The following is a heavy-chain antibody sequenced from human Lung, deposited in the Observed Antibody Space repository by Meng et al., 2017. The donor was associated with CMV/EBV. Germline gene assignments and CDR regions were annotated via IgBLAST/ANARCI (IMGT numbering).Heavy chain of an antibody. CDR1: GFTFSSYW. CDR3: ARDGTLSPYYYYYGMDV. CDR2: INQDGNEE. Sequence: GESXKISCAASGFTFSSYWMSWVRQAPGKGLEWVANINQDGNEEYYVDSLKGRFTISRDNAKNSLYLQMTSPRAEDTAVYYCARDGTLSPYYYYYGMDVWGQGTTVTVSS. V-gene: IGHV3-7*01. J-gene: IGHJ6*02.